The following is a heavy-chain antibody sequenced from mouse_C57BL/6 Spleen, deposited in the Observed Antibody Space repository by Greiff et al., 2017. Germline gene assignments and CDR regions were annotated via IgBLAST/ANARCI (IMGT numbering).Heavy chain of an antibody. CDR3: ARPTGDYYAMDY. CDR1: GYAFSSYW. V-gene: IGHV1-80*01. CDR2: IYPGDGDT. Sequence: QVQLQQSGAELAKPGASVKISCKASGYAFSSYWMNWVKQRPGKGLEWIGQIYPGDGDTNYNGKFKGKATLTADKSSSTAYMQLSSLTSEDSAVYICARPTGDYYAMDYWGQGTSVTVSS. J-gene: IGHJ4*01. D-gene: IGHD4-1*01.